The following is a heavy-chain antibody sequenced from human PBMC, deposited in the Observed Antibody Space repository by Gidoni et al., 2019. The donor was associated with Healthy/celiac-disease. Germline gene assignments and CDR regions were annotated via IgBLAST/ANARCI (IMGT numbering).Heavy chain of an antibody. J-gene: IGHJ6*04. V-gene: IGHV1-46*03. CDR1: GYTFTSYY. D-gene: IGHD3-10*01. CDR3: ARQYSRYGSGTKTYYYYGMDV. CDR2: INPSGGST. Sequence: QVQLVQSGAEVKKPGASVKVSCKASGYTFTSYYMLWVRQAPGLGREWMGIINPSGGSTSYAQKFQGRVTMTRDTSTSTVYMELSSLRSEDTAVYYCARQYSRYGSGTKTYYYYGMDVWGKGTTVTVSS.